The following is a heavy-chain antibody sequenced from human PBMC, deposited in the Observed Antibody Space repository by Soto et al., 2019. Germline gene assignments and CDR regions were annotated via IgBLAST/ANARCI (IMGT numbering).Heavy chain of an antibody. CDR1: GCSCSSYS. V-gene: IGHV1-69*06. CDR3: ATIWGGFFDF. Sequence: SVKVSCKASGCSCSSYSITWVRQAPGQGLEWMGGIIPISDTSRYAQKFEGRVTITADKSTKTAYMELSSLRSEDTAVYFCATIWGGFFDFWGQGTLITVSS. D-gene: IGHD3-16*01. J-gene: IGHJ4*02. CDR2: IIPISDTS.